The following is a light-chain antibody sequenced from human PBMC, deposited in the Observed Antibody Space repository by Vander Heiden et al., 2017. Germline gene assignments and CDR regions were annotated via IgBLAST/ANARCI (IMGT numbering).Light chain of an antibody. J-gene: IGKJ4*01. CDR1: QSISSY. Sequence: QMAPSPSSPSASVGNTVTITSRASQSISSYLNWYQQKPGKAPKHLIYDASSLQSGVPSRFSGSGSGTDFTLTISSLQPEDFATYYCQQSYSTHALTFGGGTKVEIK. CDR2: DAS. CDR3: QQSYSTHALT. V-gene: IGKV1-39*01.